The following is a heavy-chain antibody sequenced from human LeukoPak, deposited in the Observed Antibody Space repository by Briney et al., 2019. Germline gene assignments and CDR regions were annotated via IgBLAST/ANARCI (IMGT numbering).Heavy chain of an antibody. J-gene: IGHJ4*02. CDR1: GFAFSRQD. CDR2: MYSGGST. CDR3: ARGYSSGWLYFDF. D-gene: IGHD6-19*01. V-gene: IGHV3-53*01. Sequence: GGSLRLSCAASGFAFSRQDMGWVRQAPGKGLEWVSVMYSGGSTYYAESVRGRFTISRDNSKNTLFLQLNNVRAEDTAVYYCARGYSSGWLYFDFWGQGTLVIVSS.